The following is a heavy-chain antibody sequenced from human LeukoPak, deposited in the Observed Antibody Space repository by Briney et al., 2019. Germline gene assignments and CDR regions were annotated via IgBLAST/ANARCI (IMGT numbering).Heavy chain of an antibody. D-gene: IGHD3-10*01. V-gene: IGHV1-18*01. CDR3: ARSHYYGSGSYYPPKPSYYYYMDV. CDR2: ISAYNGNT. Sequence: ASGKVSCKASGYTFTSYGISWVRQAPGQGLEWRGWISAYNGNTNYAQKLQGRVTMTTDTSTSTAYMELRSLRSDDTAVYYCARSHYYGSGSYYPPKPSYYYYMDVWGKGTTVTVSS. CDR1: GYTFTSYG. J-gene: IGHJ6*03.